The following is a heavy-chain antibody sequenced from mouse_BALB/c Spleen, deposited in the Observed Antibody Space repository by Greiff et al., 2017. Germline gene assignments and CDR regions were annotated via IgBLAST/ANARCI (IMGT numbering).Heavy chain of an antibody. CDR2: ISDGGSYT. D-gene: IGHD2-3*01. Sequence: EVQRVESGGGLVKPGGSLKLSCAASGFTFSDYYMYWVRQTPEKRLEWVATISDGGSYTYYPDSVKGRFTISRDNAKNNLYLQMSSLKSEDTAMYYCARDHSDGYPYYAMDYWGQGTSVTVSS. CDR3: ARDHSDGYPYYAMDY. CDR1: GFTFSDYY. V-gene: IGHV5-4*02. J-gene: IGHJ4*01.